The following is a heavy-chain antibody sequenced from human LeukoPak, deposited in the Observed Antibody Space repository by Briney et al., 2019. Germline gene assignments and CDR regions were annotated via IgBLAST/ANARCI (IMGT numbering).Heavy chain of an antibody. CDR1: GDSINTRGYY. Sequence: SQTLSLTCTASGDSINTRGYYWSWIRQPPGMGLEWIGYIYHSGSSYYNPSLKSRVTISIDKSRNQFSLRLDSVTAADTAVYYCARSLIDHNNAIDQWGQGTLVTVSS. J-gene: IGHJ4*02. CDR3: ARSLIDHNNAIDQ. CDR2: IYHSGSS. D-gene: IGHD3-16*02. V-gene: IGHV4-30-2*01.